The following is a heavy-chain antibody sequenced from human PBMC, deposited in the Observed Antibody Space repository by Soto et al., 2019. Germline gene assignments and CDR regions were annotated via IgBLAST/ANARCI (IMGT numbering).Heavy chain of an antibody. CDR3: ARGSGKHSGYDFLDYYYGMDV. J-gene: IGHJ6*02. CDR1: GGNFSSYA. V-gene: IGHV1-69*01. D-gene: IGHD5-12*01. CDR2: IIPIFGTA. Sequence: QVQLVQSGAEVKKPGSSVKVSCKASGGNFSSYAISWVRQAPGQGLEWMGGIIPIFGTANYAQKFQGRVTITADESTSTVYMELSSLRSEDAAVYYCARGSGKHSGYDFLDYYYGMDVWGQGTTVTVSS.